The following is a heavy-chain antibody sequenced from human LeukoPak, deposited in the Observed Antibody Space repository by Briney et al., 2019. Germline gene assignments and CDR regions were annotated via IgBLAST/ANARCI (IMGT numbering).Heavy chain of an antibody. CDR2: ISGSGGST. D-gene: IGHD5-18*01. CDR1: GFTFSSYA. J-gene: IGHJ5*02. CDR3: ARTDTAYNWFDP. Sequence: QPGGSLRLSCAASGFTFSSYAMSWVRQAPGKGLEWVSAISGSGGSTYYADSVKGRFTISRDNSKNTLYLQMNSLRAEDTAVYYCARTDTAYNWFDPWGQGTLVTVSS. V-gene: IGHV3-23*01.